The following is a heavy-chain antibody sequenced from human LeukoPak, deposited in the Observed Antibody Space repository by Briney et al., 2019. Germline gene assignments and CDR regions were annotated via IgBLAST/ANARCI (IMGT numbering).Heavy chain of an antibody. CDR3: ARGSGWYFP. J-gene: IGHJ5*02. CDR2: IKQDGSDN. D-gene: IGHD6-19*01. Sequence: GGSLRLSCAASGFTFSNYWMSWVRQAPGKGLGWVASIKQDGSDNYYVDSVMARFTISRDNAKNSLYLQMNSLRADDTAVYYCARGSGWYFPWGQGTLVTVSS. CDR1: GFTFSNYW. V-gene: IGHV3-7*01.